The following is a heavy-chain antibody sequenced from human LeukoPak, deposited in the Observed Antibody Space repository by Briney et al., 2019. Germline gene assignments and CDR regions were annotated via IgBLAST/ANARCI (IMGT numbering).Heavy chain of an antibody. Sequence: GGSLRLSCAASGFTFSSYSMNWVRQAPGKGLEWVSSISSSSSYIYYADSVKGRFTISRDNAKNSLYLQMNSLRAEDTAVYYCAREGAMGRRAPFDPWGQGTLVTVSS. CDR1: GFTFSSYS. V-gene: IGHV3-21*01. J-gene: IGHJ5*02. CDR2: ISSSSSYI. CDR3: AREGAMGRRAPFDP. D-gene: IGHD1-1*01.